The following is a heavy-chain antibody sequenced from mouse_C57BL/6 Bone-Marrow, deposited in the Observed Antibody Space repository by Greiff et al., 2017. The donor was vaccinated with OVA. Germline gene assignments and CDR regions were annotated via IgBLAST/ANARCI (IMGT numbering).Heavy chain of an antibody. J-gene: IGHJ1*03. Sequence: QVQLQQSGPGLVQPSQSLSITCTVSGFSLTSYGVHWVRQSPGKGLEWLGVIWSGRITDYNAAFISRLSISKDNSKSQVFFKMNSLQADDTAIYYCARNMRIYDGTRGYFDVWGTGTTVTVSS. CDR1: GFSLTSYG. V-gene: IGHV2-2*01. CDR2: IWSGRIT. D-gene: IGHD1-1*01. CDR3: ARNMRIYDGTRGYFDV.